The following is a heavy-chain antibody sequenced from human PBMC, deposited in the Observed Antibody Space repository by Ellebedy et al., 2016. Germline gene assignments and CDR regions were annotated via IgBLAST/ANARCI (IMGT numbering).Heavy chain of an antibody. D-gene: IGHD6-13*01. CDR3: ARDGRTKYSSSDSDAFDI. Sequence: SETLSLXXAVYGGSFSGYYWSWIPQPPGKGLEWIGEINHSGSTNYNPSLKSRVTISVDTSKNQFSLKLSSVTAADTAVYYCARDGRTKYSSSDSDAFDIWGQGTMVTVSS. V-gene: IGHV4-34*01. CDR1: GGSFSGYY. CDR2: INHSGST. J-gene: IGHJ3*02.